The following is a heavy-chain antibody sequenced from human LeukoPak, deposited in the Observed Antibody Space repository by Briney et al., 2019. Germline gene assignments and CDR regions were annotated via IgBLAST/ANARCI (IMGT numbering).Heavy chain of an antibody. CDR1: GFTFSSYA. CDR2: VSGSGGGT. V-gene: IGHV3-23*01. Sequence: GGSLRLSCAASGFTFSSYAMTWVRQAPGKGLEWVSAVSGSGGGTYYADSVEGRFTISRDNSKNTVYLQMNSLTVEDTAVYFCARGSSVTGPDDWGQGTLVTVSS. J-gene: IGHJ4*02. D-gene: IGHD5-18*01. CDR3: ARGSSVTGPDD.